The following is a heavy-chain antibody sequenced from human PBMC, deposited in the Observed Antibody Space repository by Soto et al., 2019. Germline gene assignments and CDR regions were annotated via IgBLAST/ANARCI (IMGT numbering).Heavy chain of an antibody. J-gene: IGHJ4*02. D-gene: IGHD3-22*01. CDR3: ARAGQYYDSSGYAN. CDR1: GYSFATSG. Sequence: QVKLVQSGTEVKQPGASMKVSCKASGYSFATSGISWVRQAPGQGLEWMGWISAYNGNTNYDQKLQGRVTLTTATSTSTAYLELRNLRSDDTAVYYCARAGQYYDSSGYANWGQGTLVTVSS. V-gene: IGHV1-18*01. CDR2: ISAYNGNT.